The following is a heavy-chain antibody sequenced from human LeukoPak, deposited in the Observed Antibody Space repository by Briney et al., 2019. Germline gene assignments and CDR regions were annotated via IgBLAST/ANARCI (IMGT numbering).Heavy chain of an antibody. D-gene: IGHD3-22*01. CDR1: GGSISSSNW. CDR3: ARSAVDTADFDY. Sequence: PSETLSLTCAVSGGSISSSNWWSWVRQPPGKGLEWIGEIYHSGSTNYNPSLKSRVTMSVDTSTNQFSLKLSSVTAADTAVFYCARSAVDTADFDYWGQGTLVTVSS. V-gene: IGHV4-4*02. CDR2: IYHSGST. J-gene: IGHJ4*02.